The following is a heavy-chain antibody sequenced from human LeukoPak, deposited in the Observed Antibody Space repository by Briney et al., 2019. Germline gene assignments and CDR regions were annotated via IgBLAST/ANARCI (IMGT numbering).Heavy chain of an antibody. Sequence: ASVKVSCKASGGTFSSYAISWVRQAPGQGLEWMGGIIPIFGTANYAQKFQGRVTITADESTSTAYMELSSLRSEDTAVYYCARHMSVLRFLEWLLYRPYYYYGMDVRGQGTTVTVSS. D-gene: IGHD3-3*01. CDR2: IIPIFGTA. J-gene: IGHJ6*02. V-gene: IGHV1-69*13. CDR1: GGTFSSYA. CDR3: ARHMSVLRFLEWLLYRPYYYYGMDV.